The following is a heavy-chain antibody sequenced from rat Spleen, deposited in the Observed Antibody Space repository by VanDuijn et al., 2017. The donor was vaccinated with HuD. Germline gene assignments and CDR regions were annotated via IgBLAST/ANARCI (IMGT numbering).Heavy chain of an antibody. J-gene: IGHJ2*01. Sequence: EVQLVESGGGLVQPGRSMKLSCAASGFTFSNYYMAWVRQAPTKGLEWVASISTGGGNTYYRDSVKGRFTISRDNAQNTLYLQMNSLRSEDTATYYCTRDYSGDADYFDYWGQGVMVTVSS. CDR3: TRDYSGDADYFDY. CDR1: GFTFSNYY. CDR2: ISTGGGNT. D-gene: IGHD1-1*01. V-gene: IGHV5-25*01.